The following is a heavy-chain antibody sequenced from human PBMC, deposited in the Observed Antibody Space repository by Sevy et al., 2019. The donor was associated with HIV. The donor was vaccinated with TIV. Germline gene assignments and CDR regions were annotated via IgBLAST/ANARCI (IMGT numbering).Heavy chain of an antibody. D-gene: IGHD3-3*01. CDR3: ARETLTGFGALDS. Sequence: KQSQTLSLTCAISGDSVSSNSAAWNWIRQSPSRGLEWLGRTYYKSKWYYDYAESMESGMTINPDTSKNQFSLHLNSVTPGDTAVYYCARETLTGFGALDSWGQGTLVTVSS. CDR1: GDSVSSNSAA. J-gene: IGHJ4*02. V-gene: IGHV6-1*01. CDR2: TYYKSKWYY.